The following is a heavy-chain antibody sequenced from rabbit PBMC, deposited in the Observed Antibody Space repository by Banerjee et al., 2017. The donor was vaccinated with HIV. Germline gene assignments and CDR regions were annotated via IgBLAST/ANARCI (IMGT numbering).Heavy chain of an antibody. CDR2: IYAGKGST. D-gene: IGHD2-1*01. J-gene: IGHJ4*01. Sequence: QLKETGGGLVQPGGSLTLSCKASGFDFSSYYMSWVRQAPGKGLEWIGIIYAGKGSTDYASWVNGRFTISSDNAQNTLYLQLNSLTAADTATYFCARWGYSYDDYGYFNLWGPGTLVTVS. CDR3: ARWGYSYDDYGYFNL. V-gene: IGHV1S7*01. CDR1: GFDFSSYY.